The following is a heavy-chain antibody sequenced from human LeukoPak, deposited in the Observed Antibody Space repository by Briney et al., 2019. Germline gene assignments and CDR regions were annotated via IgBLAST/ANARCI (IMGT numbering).Heavy chain of an antibody. D-gene: IGHD5-18*01. CDR2: INPNNGDT. J-gene: IGHJ4*02. V-gene: IGHV1-2*02. CDR3: ARENSYADY. CDR1: GYTFTALY. Sequence: ASVKVSCKASGYTFTALYMHWVRQAPGQGLERMGWINPNNGDTFYPQKFQGRVTMTRDTSINTAYMVLSSLRSDDTAMYYCARENSYADYWGQGTLVTVSS.